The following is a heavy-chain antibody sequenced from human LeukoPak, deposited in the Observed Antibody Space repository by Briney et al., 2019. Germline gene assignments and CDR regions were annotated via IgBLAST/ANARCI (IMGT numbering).Heavy chain of an antibody. Sequence: PSETPSLTCTVSGGSISSSSYYWGWIRQPPGKGLEWIGSIYYSGSTYYNPSLKSRVTISVDTSKNQFSLKLSSVTAAGTAVYYCARQTGYFDYWGQGTLVTVSS. D-gene: IGHD3-9*01. CDR1: GGSISSSSYY. J-gene: IGHJ4*02. V-gene: IGHV4-39*01. CDR3: ARQTGYFDY. CDR2: IYYSGST.